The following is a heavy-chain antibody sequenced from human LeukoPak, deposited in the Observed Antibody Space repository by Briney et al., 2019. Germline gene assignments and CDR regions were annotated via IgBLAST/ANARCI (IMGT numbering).Heavy chain of an antibody. CDR2: IYYSGST. CDR1: GGSISSSSYS. D-gene: IGHD3-10*01. J-gene: IGHJ4*02. Sequence: SETLSLTCTVSGGSISSSSYSWGWIRQPPGKGLEWIGSIYYSGSTYYNPSLKSRVTISVDTSKNQFSLKLSSVTAADTAVYYCGSYYGVAFDYWGQGTLVTVSS. V-gene: IGHV4-39*01. CDR3: GSYYGVAFDY.